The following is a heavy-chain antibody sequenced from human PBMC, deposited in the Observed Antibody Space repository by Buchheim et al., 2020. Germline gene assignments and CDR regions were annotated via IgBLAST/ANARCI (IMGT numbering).Heavy chain of an antibody. J-gene: IGHJ4*02. Sequence: EVQLLESGGGLVQPGGSLRLSCAASGFTFSSYAMSWVRQAPGKGLEWVSAFSGSGGSKYYADSVKGRFTIARDNSKNTLFLQMNSLRAEDTAVYYCAKVRRMITFGGVIAIDYWGQGTL. CDR3: AKVRRMITFGGVIAIDY. CDR1: GFTFSSYA. V-gene: IGHV3-23*01. CDR2: FSGSGGSK. D-gene: IGHD3-16*02.